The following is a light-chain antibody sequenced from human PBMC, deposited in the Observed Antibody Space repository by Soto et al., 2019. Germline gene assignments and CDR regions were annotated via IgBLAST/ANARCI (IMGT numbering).Light chain of an antibody. CDR3: QQYYSTPPRT. CDR2: WAS. V-gene: IGKV4-1*01. CDR1: QSVLYNSNNKNY. J-gene: IGKJ1*01. Sequence: DIVMAQSPDSLAVSLGERATINCKSSQSVLYNSNNKNYLAWYQQKPGQPPKLLISWASTRESGVPDRFSGSGSGTDFPLTISSLQAEDVAVYYCQQYYSTPPRTFGQGTKVEIK.